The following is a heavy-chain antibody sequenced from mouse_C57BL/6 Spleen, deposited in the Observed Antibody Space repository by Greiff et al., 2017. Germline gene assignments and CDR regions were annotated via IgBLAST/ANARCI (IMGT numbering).Heavy chain of an antibody. J-gene: IGHJ3*01. D-gene: IGHD1-1*01. Sequence: EVHLVESGPGLVKPSQSLSLTCSVTGYSITSGYYWNWIRQFPGNKLEWMGYISYDGSNNYNPSLKNRISITRDTSKNQFFLKLNSVTTEDTATYYCARDDGSSDEGFAYWGQGTLVTVSA. CDR3: ARDDGSSDEGFAY. CDR1: GYSITSGYY. CDR2: ISYDGSN. V-gene: IGHV3-6*01.